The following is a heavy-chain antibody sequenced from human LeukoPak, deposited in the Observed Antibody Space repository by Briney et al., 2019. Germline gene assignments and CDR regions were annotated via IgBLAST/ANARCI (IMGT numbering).Heavy chain of an antibody. J-gene: IGHJ4*02. CDR1: GFTFSTYS. D-gene: IGHD3-22*01. CDR2: ITSSRIYI. V-gene: IGHV3-21*01. CDR3: ARESDSSGYFFS. Sequence: GGSLRLSCAASGFTFSTYSMNWVRQAPGKGLEWVSSITSSRIYIYYADSVKGRFTISRDNAKNSLYLQMNSLRAEDTAVYYCARESDSSGYFFSWGQGTLVTVSS.